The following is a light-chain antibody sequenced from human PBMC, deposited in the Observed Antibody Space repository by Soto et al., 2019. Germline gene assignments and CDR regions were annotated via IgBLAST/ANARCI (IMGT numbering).Light chain of an antibody. CDR3: SSYTTSSTRV. V-gene: IGLV2-14*01. Sequence: QSVLTQPASVSGSPGQSITISCTGTSSDVGGYDYVSWYQHHPGKAPKLTIYEVSNRPSGVSNRFSGSKSGNTASLTISGLQAEDEADYYCSSYTTSSTRVFGTGTKVTV. CDR2: EVS. J-gene: IGLJ1*01. CDR1: SSDVGGYDY.